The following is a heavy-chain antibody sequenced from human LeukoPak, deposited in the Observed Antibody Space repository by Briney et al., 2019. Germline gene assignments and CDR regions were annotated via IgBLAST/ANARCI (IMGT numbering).Heavy chain of an antibody. CDR3: ARGPYDSSGYYWGYYFDY. Sequence: SETLSLTCTVSGGSISSGGYYWGWIRQPPGKGLEWIGSIYHSGSTYYNPSLKSRVTISVDTSKNQFSLKLSSVTAADTAVYYCARGPYDSSGYYWGYYFDYWGQGTLVTVSS. CDR2: IYHSGST. D-gene: IGHD3-22*01. V-gene: IGHV4-39*07. J-gene: IGHJ4*02. CDR1: GGSISSGGYY.